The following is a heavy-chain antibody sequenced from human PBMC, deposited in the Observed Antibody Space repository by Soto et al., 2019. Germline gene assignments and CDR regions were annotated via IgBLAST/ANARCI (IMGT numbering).Heavy chain of an antibody. CDR1: GGTFSSYA. CDR2: IIPIFGTA. V-gene: IGHV1-69*13. J-gene: IGHJ3*02. D-gene: IGHD3-22*01. CDR3: ARHYYDSSGLNDAFDT. Sequence: SVKVSCKASGGTFSSYAISWVRQAPGQGLEWMGGIIPIFGTANYAQKFQGRVTITADESTSTAYMELSSLRSEDTAVYYCARHYYDSSGLNDAFDTWGQGTMVTVSS.